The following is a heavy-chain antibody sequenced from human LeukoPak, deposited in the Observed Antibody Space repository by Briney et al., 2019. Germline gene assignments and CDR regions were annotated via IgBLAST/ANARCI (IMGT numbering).Heavy chain of an antibody. CDR2: INHSGST. V-gene: IGHV4-39*07. J-gene: IGHJ3*02. CDR1: GGSISSSSYY. Sequence: SETLSLTCTVSGGSISSSSYYWSWIRQPPGKGLEWIGEINHSGSTNYNPSLKSRVTISVDTSKNQFSLKLSSVTAADTAVYYCARLYDFWSGNRAFDIWGQGTMVTVSS. CDR3: ARLYDFWSGNRAFDI. D-gene: IGHD3-3*01.